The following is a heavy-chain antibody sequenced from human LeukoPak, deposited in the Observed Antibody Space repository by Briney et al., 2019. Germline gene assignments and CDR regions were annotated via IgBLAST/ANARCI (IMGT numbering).Heavy chain of an antibody. CDR2: ISYDGSNK. J-gene: IGHJ4*02. CDR3: AGDSGYSYDSGTLDY. D-gene: IGHD5-18*01. CDR1: GFTFSSYA. V-gene: IGHV3-30-3*01. Sequence: GGSLRLSCAASGFTFSSYAMHWVRQAPGKGLEWVAVISYDGSNKYYADSVKGRFTISRDNSKNTLYLQMNSLRAEDTAVYYCAGDSGYSYDSGTLDYWGQGTLVTVSS.